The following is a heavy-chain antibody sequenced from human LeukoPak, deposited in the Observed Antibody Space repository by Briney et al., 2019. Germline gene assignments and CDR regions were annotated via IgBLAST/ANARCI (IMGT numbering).Heavy chain of an antibody. D-gene: IGHD6-19*01. J-gene: IGHJ6*02. CDR3: ARPPSGGWYGDYYYVMDV. V-gene: IGHV5-51*01. Sequence: GESLQISCKASGYSLTSYWIGWVRQLPGKGLEWMGIIYPGDSDTRYSPSFQGEVTISADKSISTDYLQWSSLKASDTAMYYCARPPSGGWYGDYYYVMDVWGQGTTVTVSS. CDR2: IYPGDSDT. CDR1: GYSLTSYW.